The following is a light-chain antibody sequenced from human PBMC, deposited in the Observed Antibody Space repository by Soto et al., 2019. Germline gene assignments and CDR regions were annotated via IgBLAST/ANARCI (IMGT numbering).Light chain of an antibody. J-gene: IGKJ4*01. CDR1: QGISNY. V-gene: IGKV1-27*01. CDR2: AES. CDR3: QQYIRAPLT. Sequence: DIQMTQSPSSLSASVGDRVTITCRASQGISNYLACYQQIPGKVPKLLIYAESTLQSGVPSRFSGCGSGTDFTLTISSLQPEDVATYYCQQYIRAPLTFGGGTKVEIK.